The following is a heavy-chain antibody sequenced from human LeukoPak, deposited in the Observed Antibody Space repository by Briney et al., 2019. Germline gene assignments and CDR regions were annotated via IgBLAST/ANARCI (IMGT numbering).Heavy chain of an antibody. CDR1: GGSFSGYY. J-gene: IGHJ4*02. V-gene: IGHV4-34*01. D-gene: IGHD3-16*01. CDR3: ARASAASAGGKNFDY. Sequence: SETLSLTCAVCGGSFSGYYWSWIRQPPGKGLEWIGEINHSGSTNYNPSLKSRVTISVDTSKNQFSLKLSSVTAADTAVYYCARASAASAGGKNFDYWGQGTLVTVSS. CDR2: INHSGST.